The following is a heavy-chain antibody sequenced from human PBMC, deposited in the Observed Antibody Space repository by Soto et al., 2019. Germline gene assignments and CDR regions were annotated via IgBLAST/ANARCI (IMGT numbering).Heavy chain of an antibody. V-gene: IGHV3-23*01. J-gene: IGHJ6*02. CDR2: IGESGTPT. CDR1: GFTFRSYA. CDR3: ARYIPGVRYYGMDV. D-gene: IGHD2-2*01. Sequence: EVQLLESGGGLVQPGGSLRLSCAASGFTFRSYAMKWGSQAPGKGLEWVSLIGESGTPTYYAESVKGRFTISRDNSGNTLFLEMYSLRAEDTAVYYCARYIPGVRYYGMDVWGQGTTVTVSS.